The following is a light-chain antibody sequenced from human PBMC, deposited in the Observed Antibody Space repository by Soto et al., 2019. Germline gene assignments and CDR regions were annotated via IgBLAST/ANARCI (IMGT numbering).Light chain of an antibody. CDR2: AAS. CDR3: QQSYSTPPWT. CDR1: QSISSY. V-gene: IGKV1-39*01. J-gene: IGKJ1*01. Sequence: DLQMTQSPSSLSASVGDRVTITCRASQSISSYLNWYQQKPGKAPKLLIYAASSLQSGVPSRFSGSGSGTYFTLTISSLQPEDFATYYCQQSYSTPPWTFGQGTKVEIK.